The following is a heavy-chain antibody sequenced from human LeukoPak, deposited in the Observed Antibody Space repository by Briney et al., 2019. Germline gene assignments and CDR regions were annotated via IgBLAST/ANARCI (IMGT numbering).Heavy chain of an antibody. CDR2: IVPIFGTA. D-gene: IGHD3-10*01. V-gene: IGHV1-69*13. CDR3: ARSLRGKNWFDP. Sequence: ASVKVSCKASGGTFSSYAISWVRQAPGQGLEWVGGIVPIFGTANYAQKFQGRVTITADESTSTAYMELSSLRSEDTAVYYCARSLRGKNWFDPWGQGTLVTVSS. CDR1: GGTFSSYA. J-gene: IGHJ5*02.